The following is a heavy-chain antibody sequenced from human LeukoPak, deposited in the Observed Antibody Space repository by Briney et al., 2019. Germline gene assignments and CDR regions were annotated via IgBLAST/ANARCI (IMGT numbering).Heavy chain of an antibody. D-gene: IGHD2-2*01. V-gene: IGHV4-61*02. CDR3: ASTRGICSRPSCRGGDAFDI. CDR2: FCNSGRT. Sequence: PSQTLSLTCTVSGGSISSDLYYWNWIRQPAGKGLEWIGRFCNSGRTNFNPSLKSRVTISADTSKNQFSLKLRSVTAADTAVYFCASTRGICSRPSCRGGDAFDIWGQGTMVTVSS. CDR1: GGSISSDLYY. J-gene: IGHJ3*02.